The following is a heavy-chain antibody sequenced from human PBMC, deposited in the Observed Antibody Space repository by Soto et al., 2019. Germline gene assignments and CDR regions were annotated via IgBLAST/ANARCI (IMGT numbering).Heavy chain of an antibody. Sequence: SVKVSCKASGGTFSSYTISWVRQAPGQGLEWMGRIIPILGIANYAQKFQGRVTITADKSTSTAYMELSSLRSEDTAVYYCARDRGDRGRFDAFDIWGQGTMVTVSS. J-gene: IGHJ3*02. V-gene: IGHV1-69*04. CDR2: IIPILGIA. CDR1: GGTFSSYT. CDR3: ARDRGDRGRFDAFDI. D-gene: IGHD3-10*01.